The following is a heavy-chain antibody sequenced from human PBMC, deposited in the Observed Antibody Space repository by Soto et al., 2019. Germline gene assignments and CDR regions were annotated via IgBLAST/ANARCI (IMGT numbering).Heavy chain of an antibody. Sequence: EVQLVESGGDLVKPGGSLRVSCAVSGDTLSHSWVNWVRQAPGKGLEWVGRIKTDGVTRDIGAPVKGRFSISRDDSKDMFYLQMNSLKTEDTAVYYCTARAGMGSYYSGMDVWGQGTTVTVSS. D-gene: IGHD2-8*01. CDR2: IKTDGVTR. CDR1: GDTLSHSW. V-gene: IGHV3-15*07. CDR3: TARAGMGSYYSGMDV. J-gene: IGHJ6*02.